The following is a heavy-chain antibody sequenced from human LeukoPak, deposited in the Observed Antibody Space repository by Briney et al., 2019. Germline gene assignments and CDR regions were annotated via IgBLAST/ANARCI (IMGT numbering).Heavy chain of an antibody. J-gene: IGHJ4*01. CDR3: AKAPVTSCRGAFCYPFDY. V-gene: IGHV3-23*01. CDR1: GFTFSIHG. CDR2: SSSSDDGK. D-gene: IGHD2-21*01. Sequence: GGSLRLSCAASGFTFSIHGINWVRQVPGKGLEWVSASSSSDDGKWYAESVRGRFTISRDTSKSTVYLQMNSLRVEDAGVYYCAKAPVTSCRGAFCYPFDYWGHGTLVTVSS.